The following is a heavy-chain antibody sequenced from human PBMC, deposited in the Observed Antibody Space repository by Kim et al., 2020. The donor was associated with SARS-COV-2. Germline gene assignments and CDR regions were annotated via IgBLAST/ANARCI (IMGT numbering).Heavy chain of an antibody. CDR3: ARDRYSSGWYPIDY. CDR1: GFTFSNYW. D-gene: IGHD6-19*01. J-gene: IGHJ4*02. V-gene: IGHV3-7*01. CDR2: IKQDGSEK. Sequence: GGSLRLSCAASGFTFSNYWMRWVRQTPGKGLECVAQIKQDGSEKNYVDSVKGRFNISRDNAKNLLYLQMNSLGVEDTAVYFCARDRYSSGWYPIDYWGQG.